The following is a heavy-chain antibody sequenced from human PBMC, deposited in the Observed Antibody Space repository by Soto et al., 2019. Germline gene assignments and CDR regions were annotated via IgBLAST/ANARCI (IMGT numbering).Heavy chain of an antibody. V-gene: IGHV1-2*04. CDR3: AREIIGSYVVRYFDL. Sequence: ASVKVSCKASGYTFTGYYMHWVRQAPGQGLEWMGWINPNSGGTNYAQKFQGWVTMTRDTSISTAYMELSRLRSDDTAVYYCAREIIGSYVVRYFDLWGRGTLVTVSS. CDR1: GYTFTGYY. D-gene: IGHD1-26*01. CDR2: INPNSGGT. J-gene: IGHJ2*01.